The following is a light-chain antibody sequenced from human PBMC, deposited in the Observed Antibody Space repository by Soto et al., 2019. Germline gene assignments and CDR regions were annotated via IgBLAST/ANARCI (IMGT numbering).Light chain of an antibody. CDR3: QQYGSTPRT. CDR2: DAS. Sequence: EIVMTQSPATLSVSPGERATLSCRASQSVNNNLAWYQQKPGQAPSLLIYDASRRATGIPDRFSGSGSGTDFTLTISRLEPEDFAVYYCQQYGSTPRTFGQGTKVDIK. V-gene: IGKV3-20*01. CDR1: QSVNNN. J-gene: IGKJ1*01.